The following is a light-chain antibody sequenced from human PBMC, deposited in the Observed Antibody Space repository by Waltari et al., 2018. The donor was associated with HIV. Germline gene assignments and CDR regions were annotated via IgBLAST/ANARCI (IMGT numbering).Light chain of an antibody. CDR2: DVS. V-gene: IGKV3-11*01. CDR1: QNINTF. Sequence: EIVLTQSPLTLSLSPGARATLSCRASQNINTFLAWYQHIPGQAPRLLIYDVSNRATGIPARFSGSGSGTDFTLTISSLEPEDFAVYYCQQRSNWPLTFGGGTKVEMK. J-gene: IGKJ4*01. CDR3: QQRSNWPLT.